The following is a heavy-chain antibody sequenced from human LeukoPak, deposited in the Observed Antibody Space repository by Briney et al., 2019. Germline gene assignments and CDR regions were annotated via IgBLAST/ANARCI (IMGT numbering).Heavy chain of an antibody. CDR2: IYYSGST. D-gene: IGHD6-19*01. J-gene: IGHJ4*02. CDR3: ARGSSGWYPTPFDY. Sequence: SETLSLTCTVSGGSISSYYWSWIRQPPGKGLEWIGYIYYSGSTNYNPSLKSRVTISVDTSKNPFSLKLSSVTAADTAVYYCARGSSGWYPTPFDYWGQGTLVTVSS. V-gene: IGHV4-59*01. CDR1: GGSISSYY.